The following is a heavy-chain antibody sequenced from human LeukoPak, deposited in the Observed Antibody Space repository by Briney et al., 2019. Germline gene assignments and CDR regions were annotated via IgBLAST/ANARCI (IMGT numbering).Heavy chain of an antibody. J-gene: IGHJ4*02. Sequence: SETLSLTCTVSGGSISSGGYYWSWIRQYPGKGLEWIGYIYYSGSTYYNPSLKSRVTISVDTSKNQFSLKLSSVTAADTAVYYCAREDYGDYSFDYWGQGTLVTVSS. CDR3: AREDYGDYSFDY. D-gene: IGHD4-17*01. CDR2: IYYSGST. CDR1: GGSISSGGYY. V-gene: IGHV4-31*03.